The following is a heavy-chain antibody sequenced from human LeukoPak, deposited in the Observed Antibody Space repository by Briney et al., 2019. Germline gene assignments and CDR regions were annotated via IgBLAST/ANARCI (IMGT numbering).Heavy chain of an antibody. Sequence: PSETLSLTCTVSGGSISSYYWSWIRQPPGKGLEWIGYIYYSGSNNYNPSLKSRVTISVDTSKNQFSLKLSSVTAADTAVYYCASDSSVSQWGQGTLVTVSS. J-gene: IGHJ4*02. CDR3: ASDSSVSQ. CDR1: GGSISSYY. D-gene: IGHD3-22*01. CDR2: IYYSGSN. V-gene: IGHV4-59*12.